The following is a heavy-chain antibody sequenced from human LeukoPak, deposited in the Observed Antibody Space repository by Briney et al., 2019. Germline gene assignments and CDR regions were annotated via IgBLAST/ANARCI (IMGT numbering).Heavy chain of an antibody. CDR2: IYHSGST. CDR1: GYSISSGHY. D-gene: IGHD1-7*01. J-gene: IGHJ4*02. Sequence: SAILSPSCAVSGYSISSGHYWGCILQPPGKGLEGIGTIYHSGSTYYNPSLDSPATPSADTTTNPFSQQPTSVTAADPAVNYCARINSPGTTNVPTFFDYSGQGNLVTVSS. V-gene: IGHV4-38-2*01. CDR3: ARINSPGTTNVPTFFDY.